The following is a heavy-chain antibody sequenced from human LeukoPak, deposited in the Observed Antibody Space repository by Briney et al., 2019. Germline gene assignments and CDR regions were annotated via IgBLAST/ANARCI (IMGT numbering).Heavy chain of an antibody. D-gene: IGHD2-2*01. CDR1: GYSISSGYY. V-gene: IGHV4-38-2*01. Sequence: KPSETLSLTCAVSGYSISSGYYWGWIRQPPGKGLEWIGSIYHSGSTYYNPSLKSRVTISVDTSKNQFSLKLSSVTAADTAVCYCATIPIVVVPAAMGDYYYYYMDVWGKGTTVTVSS. CDR2: IYHSGST. CDR3: ATIPIVVVPAAMGDYYYYYMDV. J-gene: IGHJ6*03.